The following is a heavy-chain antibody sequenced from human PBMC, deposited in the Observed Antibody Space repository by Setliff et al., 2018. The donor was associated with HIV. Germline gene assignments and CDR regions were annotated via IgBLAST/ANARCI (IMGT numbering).Heavy chain of an antibody. Sequence: ASEKVSCKVSVSPLTDLYMHWVRQAPGKGHEWMGGFDPEDGEVVYAQKFEGRVTMTEDTSTDTAYMELSSLRSEDTAVYYCATMPYADTSPFTYSSSWYVPFDYWGQGTLVTVSS. CDR1: VSPLTDLY. J-gene: IGHJ4*02. CDR2: FDPEDGEV. V-gene: IGHV1-24*01. D-gene: IGHD6-13*01. CDR3: ATMPYADTSPFTYSSSWYVPFDY.